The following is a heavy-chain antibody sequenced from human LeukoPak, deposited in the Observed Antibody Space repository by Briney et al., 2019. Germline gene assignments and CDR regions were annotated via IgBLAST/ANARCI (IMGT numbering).Heavy chain of an antibody. D-gene: IGHD5-18*01. CDR2: ICGSGGST. J-gene: IGHJ4*02. CDR3: ATWNHVDT. Sequence: PGGSLRLSCAASGFTFSSYAMSWVRQAPGKGLEWVSAICGSGGSTAYADSVKGRFTISRDNSKTTLYLQMNGLRAEDTAVYYWATWNHVDTWGQGTLVTVSS. CDR1: GFTFSSYA. V-gene: IGHV3-23*01.